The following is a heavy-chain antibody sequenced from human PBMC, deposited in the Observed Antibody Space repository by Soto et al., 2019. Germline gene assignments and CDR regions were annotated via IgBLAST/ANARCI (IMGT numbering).Heavy chain of an antibody. J-gene: IGHJ3*01. CDR3: ARGARYGDF. V-gene: IGHV4-61*01. CDR2: ISYSGST. D-gene: IGHD3-16*01. CDR1: GGSVSSGSYY. Sequence: QVQLQESGPGLVKPSETLSLTCTVSGGSVSSGSYYWSWIRQPPGKGLEWIGYISYSGSTNYNHSLKSRLTISVDTSKNQSSLKLNSVTAADTAVYYCARGARYGDFWGQGTMVTVSS.